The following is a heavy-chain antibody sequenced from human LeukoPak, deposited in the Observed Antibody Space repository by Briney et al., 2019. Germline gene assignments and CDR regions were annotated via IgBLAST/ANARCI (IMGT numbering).Heavy chain of an antibody. CDR2: DGSNK. Sequence: DGSNKYSADSVKRRFTISRDNSKNTLYLQMNSLRAEDTAVYYCARDQLRYCSGGSCYYFDYWGQGTLVTVSS. D-gene: IGHD2-15*01. CDR3: ARDQLRYCSGGSCYYFDY. J-gene: IGHJ4*02. V-gene: IGHV3-30-3*01.